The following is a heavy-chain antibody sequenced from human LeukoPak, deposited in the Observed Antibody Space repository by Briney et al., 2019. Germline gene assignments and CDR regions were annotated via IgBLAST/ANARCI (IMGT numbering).Heavy chain of an antibody. Sequence: GGSLRLSCAASGFTFSNYRMQWVRQAPGKGLVWVSRINSDGSSTNYADSVKGRFTISRDNAKNTLYLQMNSLRAEDTAVYYCAVSLIGALDYWGQGTLVTVSS. CDR3: AVSLIGALDY. J-gene: IGHJ4*02. D-gene: IGHD6-6*01. CDR1: GFTFSNYR. V-gene: IGHV3-74*01. CDR2: INSDGSST.